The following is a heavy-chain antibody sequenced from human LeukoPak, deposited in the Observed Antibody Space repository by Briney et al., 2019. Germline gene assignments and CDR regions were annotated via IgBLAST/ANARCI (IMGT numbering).Heavy chain of an antibody. J-gene: IGHJ5*02. CDR2: IYTSGST. CDR3: ATRRVYCSGGSCYNWFDP. V-gene: IGHV4-61*02. CDR1: GGSISSGSYY. D-gene: IGHD2-15*01. Sequence: SQTLSLTCTVSGGSISSGSYYWSWIRQPAGKGLEWIGRIYTSGSTNYNPSLQSRVTISVDTSKNQFSLKLSSVTAADTAVYYCATRRVYCSGGSCYNWFDPWGQGTLVTVSS.